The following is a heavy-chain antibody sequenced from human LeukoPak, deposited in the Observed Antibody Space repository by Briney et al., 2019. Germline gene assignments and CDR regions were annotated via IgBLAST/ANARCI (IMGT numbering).Heavy chain of an antibody. D-gene: IGHD3-22*01. J-gene: IGHJ4*02. CDR2: IYYSGST. Sequence: PSETLSLTCTVSGGSVSFYYWSWIRQPPGKGLEWIGYIYYSGSTFYNPSLKSRVIISVDTSKNQFSLKLSSVTAADTAVYYCARESRPTFYYDSSGYYPDYWGQGTLVTVSS. CDR1: GGSVSFYY. V-gene: IGHV4-59*02. CDR3: ARESRPTFYYDSSGYYPDY.